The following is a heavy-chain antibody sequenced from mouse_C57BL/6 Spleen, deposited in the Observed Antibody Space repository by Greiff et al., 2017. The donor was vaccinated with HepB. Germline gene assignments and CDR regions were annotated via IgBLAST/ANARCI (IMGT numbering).Heavy chain of an antibody. V-gene: IGHV1-61*01. J-gene: IGHJ2*01. D-gene: IGHD1-1*01. Sequence: QVHVKQPGAELVRPGSSVKLSCKASGYTFTSYWMDWVKQRPGQGLEWIGNIYPSDSETHYNQKFKDKATLTVDKSSSTAYMPLSSLTSEDSAVYYCARGYYGYWGQGTTLTVSS. CDR2: IYPSDSET. CDR1: GYTFTSYW. CDR3: ARGYYGY.